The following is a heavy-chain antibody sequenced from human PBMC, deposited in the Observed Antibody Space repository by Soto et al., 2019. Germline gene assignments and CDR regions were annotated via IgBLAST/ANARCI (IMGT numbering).Heavy chain of an antibody. J-gene: IGHJ4*02. Sequence: EVQLLESGGGLVQPGGSLRLSCTASGFTFSSYAMSWVRQAPGKGLEWVSAISGSGGNTYYADSVKGRFTISRDNSKNALYLKMNSLRAEDTAVYYCAKRITARPFDYWGQGALVTVSS. CDR3: AKRITARPFDY. D-gene: IGHD6-6*01. V-gene: IGHV3-23*01. CDR1: GFTFSSYA. CDR2: ISGSGGNT.